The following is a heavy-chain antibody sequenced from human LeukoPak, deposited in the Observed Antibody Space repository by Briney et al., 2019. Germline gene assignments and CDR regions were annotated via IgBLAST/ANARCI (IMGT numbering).Heavy chain of an antibody. CDR1: GGSISSYY. Sequence: PSETLSLTCTVPGGSISSYYWSWIRQPPGKGLEWIGYIYYSGSTNYNPSLKSRVTISVDTSKNQFSLKLSSVTAADTAVYYCASVLMVYAWVSDDAFDIWGQGTMVTVSS. CDR2: IYYSGST. CDR3: ASVLMVYAWVSDDAFDI. V-gene: IGHV4-59*01. J-gene: IGHJ3*02. D-gene: IGHD2-8*01.